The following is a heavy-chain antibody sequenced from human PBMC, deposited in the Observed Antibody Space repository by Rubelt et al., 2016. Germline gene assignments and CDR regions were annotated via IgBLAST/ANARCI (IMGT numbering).Heavy chain of an antibody. D-gene: IGHD1-7*01. Sequence: QVQLVQSGAEVKKPGASVKVSCKASGYTFTSYGISWVRQAPGQGLEWMGWISAYKGNTHYAQKLQGRVTMNTDTSTSTAYMELRSLRSDDTAVYYCARYLPPFRRYNWNFPLDYWGQGTLVTVSS. CDR1: GYTFTSYG. V-gene: IGHV1-18*01. CDR3: ARYLPPFRRYNWNFPLDY. J-gene: IGHJ4*02. CDR2: ISAYKGNT.